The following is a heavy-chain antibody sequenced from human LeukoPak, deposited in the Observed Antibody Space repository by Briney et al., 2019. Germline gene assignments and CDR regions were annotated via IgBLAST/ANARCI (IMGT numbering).Heavy chain of an antibody. V-gene: IGHV3-30*04. CDR2: ISYDGSNK. D-gene: IGHD2-15*01. CDR1: GFTFSSYS. Sequence: GKSLRLSCAASGFTFSSYSMHWVRQAPGKGLEWVAVISYDGSNKHYADSVKGRFTISRDNSKNTLYLQMNSLRPEDTAVYYCAKDGSGGSSGLDYWGQGTLVTVSS. CDR3: AKDGSGGSSGLDY. J-gene: IGHJ4*02.